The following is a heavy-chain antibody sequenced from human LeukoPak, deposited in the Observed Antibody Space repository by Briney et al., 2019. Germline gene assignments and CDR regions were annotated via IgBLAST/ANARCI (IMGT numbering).Heavy chain of an antibody. J-gene: IGHJ5*02. V-gene: IGHV3-21*01. CDR2: ISSSSSYI. CDR1: GFTFSSYS. D-gene: IGHD2-2*02. Sequence: GRSLRLSRAASGFTFSSYSMNWVRQAPGPGLEWGSSISSSSSYIYYADSVKGRFTISRDNAKNSLFLHMNSLRAEDTAVYYCARDHCSSTSCYTGPNWFDPWGQGTLVTVSS. CDR3: ARDHCSSTSCYTGPNWFDP.